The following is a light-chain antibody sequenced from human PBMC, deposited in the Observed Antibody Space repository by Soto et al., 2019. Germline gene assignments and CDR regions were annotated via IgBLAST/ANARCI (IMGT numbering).Light chain of an antibody. CDR1: QSVRSN. CDR2: GAS. J-gene: IGKJ5*01. Sequence: EIVLTQSPATLSVSPGERATLSCRASQSVRSNLAWYQQKPGQAPRLLIFGASTRATNIPARFSDSGSGTEFTLTISSLQSEDFVVYYCQQYDKWITFGQGTRLEIK. V-gene: IGKV3-15*01. CDR3: QQYDKWIT.